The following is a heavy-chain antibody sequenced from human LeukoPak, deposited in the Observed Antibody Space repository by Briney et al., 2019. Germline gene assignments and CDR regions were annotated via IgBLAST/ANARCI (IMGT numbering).Heavy chain of an antibody. J-gene: IGHJ3*01. CDR2: IYYSGST. D-gene: IGHD5-12*01. Sequence: PSETLSLTCTVSGGSISSYYWSWIRQPPGKGLEWIGYIYYSGSTNYNPSLKSRVTISVDTSKNQFSLKLSSVTAADTAVYYCARGPFATIISAFDFWGQGTMVTVSS. CDR3: ARGPFATIISAFDF. CDR1: GGSISSYY. V-gene: IGHV4-59*08.